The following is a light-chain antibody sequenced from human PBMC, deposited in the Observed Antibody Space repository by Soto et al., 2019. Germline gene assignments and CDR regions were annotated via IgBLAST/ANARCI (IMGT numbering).Light chain of an antibody. CDR2: EVN. Sequence: QSVLTQPPSASGTPGQRVTISCSGGNSNIGTYTVNWYQQLPGTAPKLMIYEVNKRPSGVPDRFSGSKSGNTASLTVSGLQAEDEADYYCSSYAGSSNVFGTGTKLTVL. CDR3: SSYAGSSNV. V-gene: IGLV1-44*01. J-gene: IGLJ1*01. CDR1: NSNIGTYT.